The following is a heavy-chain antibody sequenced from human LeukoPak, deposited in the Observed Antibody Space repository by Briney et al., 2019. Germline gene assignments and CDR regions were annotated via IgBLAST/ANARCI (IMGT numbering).Heavy chain of an antibody. D-gene: IGHD3-10*01. V-gene: IGHV3-23*01. Sequence: PGGSLRLSCAASGFTFSSYAMSWVRQAPGKGLEWVSAISGSGGSTYYADSVKGRFTISRDNSKNTLYLQMNSLRAEDTAVYYCAKGEFGDRYKFNGYWGQGTLVTVSS. CDR2: ISGSGGST. CDR1: GFTFSSYA. CDR3: AKGEFGDRYKFNGY. J-gene: IGHJ4*02.